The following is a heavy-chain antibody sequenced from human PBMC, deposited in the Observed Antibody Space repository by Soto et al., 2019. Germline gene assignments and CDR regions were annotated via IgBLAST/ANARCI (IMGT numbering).Heavy chain of an antibody. D-gene: IGHD3-3*01. CDR1: GYSFTSYW. Sequence: PGESLKISCKGSGYSFTSYWIGWVRQMPGKGLEWMGIIYPGDSDTRYSPSFQGQVTISADKSISTAYLQWSSLKASDTAMYYCASRRITIFGVVIIPDAFDIWGQGKMVTVSS. V-gene: IGHV5-51*01. J-gene: IGHJ3*02. CDR2: IYPGDSDT. CDR3: ASRRITIFGVVIIPDAFDI.